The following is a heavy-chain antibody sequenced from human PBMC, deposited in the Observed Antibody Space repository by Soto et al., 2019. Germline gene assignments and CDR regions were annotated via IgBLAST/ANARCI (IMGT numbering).Heavy chain of an antibody. CDR2: IFSSGST. V-gene: IGHV4-4*07. CDR3: VLTGDTGYYFDY. Sequence: PSETLSLTCTVSGGSINTFYWSWVRQPAGKGLEWIGRIFSSGSTSFNPSLESRVAMSVDTXKNQFSLKLSSVTAADTAVYYCVLTGDTGYYFDYWGQGTLVTVS. J-gene: IGHJ4*02. CDR1: GGSINTFY. D-gene: IGHD2-15*01.